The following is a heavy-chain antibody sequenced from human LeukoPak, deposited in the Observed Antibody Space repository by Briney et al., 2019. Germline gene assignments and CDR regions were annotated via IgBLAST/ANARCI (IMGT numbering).Heavy chain of an antibody. CDR1: GYTFTGYY. Sequence: ASVKVSCKASGYTFTGYYMHWVQQAPGQGLEWMGRINPNSGGTNYAQKFQGRVTMTRDTSISTAYMELSRLRSDDTAVYYCARAIAARVGIDYWGQGTLVTVSS. V-gene: IGHV1-2*06. CDR2: INPNSGGT. CDR3: ARAIAARVGIDY. J-gene: IGHJ4*02. D-gene: IGHD6-6*01.